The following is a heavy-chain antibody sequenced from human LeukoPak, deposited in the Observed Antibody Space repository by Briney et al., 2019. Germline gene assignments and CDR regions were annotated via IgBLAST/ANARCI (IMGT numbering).Heavy chain of an antibody. J-gene: IGHJ4*02. CDR2: IYTSGST. CDR3: ARSPRGHPPQPDYFDY. V-gene: IGHV4-4*07. CDR1: GGSISSYY. Sequence: SETLSLTCTVSGGSISSYYWSWIRQPAGKGLEWIGRIYTSGSTNYNPSLKSRVTMSVDTSKNQFSLKLSSVTAADTAVYYCARSPRGHPPQPDYFDYWGQGTLVTVSS.